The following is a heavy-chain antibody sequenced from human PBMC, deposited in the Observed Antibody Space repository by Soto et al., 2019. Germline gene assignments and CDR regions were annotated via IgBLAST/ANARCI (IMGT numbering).Heavy chain of an antibody. J-gene: IGHJ5*02. CDR3: ARGYDFWSGYYTGIFWFDP. CDR2: IYYSGST. D-gene: IGHD3-3*01. V-gene: IGHV4-31*03. CDR1: DGSISSGGYY. Sequence: SATLSLTCTVSDGSISSGGYYWSWIRQHPGKGLEWIGYIYYSGSTYYNPSLKSRVTISVDTSKNQFSLKLSSVTAADTAVYYCARGYDFWSGYYTGIFWFDPWGQGTLVTVSS.